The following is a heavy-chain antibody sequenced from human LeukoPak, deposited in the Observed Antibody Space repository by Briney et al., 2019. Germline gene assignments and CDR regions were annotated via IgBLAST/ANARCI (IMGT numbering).Heavy chain of an antibody. J-gene: IGHJ6*02. CDR2: TSGSGGST. CDR1: GFTFSSYA. D-gene: IGHD3-3*01. V-gene: IGHV3-23*01. CDR3: AKGLRITIFGVVIPYYYYYGMDV. Sequence: GGSLRLSCAASGFTFSSYAMSWVRQAPGKGLEWVSATSGSGGSTYYADSVKGRFTISRDNSKNTLYLQMNSLRAEDTAVYYCAKGLRITIFGVVIPYYYYYGMDVWGQGTTVTVSS.